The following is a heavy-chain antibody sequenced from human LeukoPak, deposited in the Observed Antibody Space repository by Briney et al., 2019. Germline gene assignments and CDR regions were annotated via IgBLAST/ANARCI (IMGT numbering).Heavy chain of an antibody. CDR1: GGSISSYY. D-gene: IGHD3-22*01. V-gene: IGHV4-59*01. J-gene: IGHJ4*02. Sequence: SETLSLTCTVSGGSISSYYWSWLRQPPGKGLDWIGYIYYSGSTNYNHSLKSRVTISVDTSKNQFSLKLSSVTAADTAVYYCATGNYYDSSGGFDYWGQGTLVTVSS. CDR2: IYYSGST. CDR3: ATGNYYDSSGGFDY.